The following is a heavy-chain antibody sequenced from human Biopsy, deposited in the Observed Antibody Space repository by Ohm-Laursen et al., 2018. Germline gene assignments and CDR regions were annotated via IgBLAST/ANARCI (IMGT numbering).Heavy chain of an antibody. D-gene: IGHD1-7*01. CDR1: GGLNSNYY. J-gene: IGHJ4*02. Sequence: GTLSLTCSVSGGLNSNYYWSWVRQSAGKGLEWIGRLYPSGDTNYNPSLKSRVSVSEDTSRRQFSLRLTSVTAADTAVYYCATGPKRLTGTSYFESWGRGILVTVSS. CDR3: ATGPKRLTGTSYFES. CDR2: LYPSGDT. V-gene: IGHV4-4*07.